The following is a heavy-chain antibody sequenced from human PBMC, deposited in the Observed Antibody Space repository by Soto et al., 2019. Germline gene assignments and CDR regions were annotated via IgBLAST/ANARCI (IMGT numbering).Heavy chain of an antibody. D-gene: IGHD3-9*01. J-gene: IGHJ4*02. Sequence: GGALGLSCAASGFTFSRYAIHCVRQAPGKGLEWVTVMSYDGNQKHYADSVKGRFTVSRDDSENTVFLQMTSLRPEDTATYYCAKDRYFDSYYLDSWGQGTLVTFYS. CDR1: GFTFSRYA. V-gene: IGHV3-30-3*01. CDR2: MSYDGNQK. CDR3: AKDRYFDSYYLDS.